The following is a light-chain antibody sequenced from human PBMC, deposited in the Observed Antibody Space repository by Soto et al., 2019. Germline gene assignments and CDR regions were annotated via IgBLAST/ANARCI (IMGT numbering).Light chain of an antibody. CDR2: ATS. Sequence: VVLRQSPGTVSLSPGKTATLSGRASQTVNSDYLAWFQQRTGQAPRLLIFATSRRATDIPDRFSESGYGTDFTLAIRRLEPEDFAVYYCHQFGYSPRTFGQGTKVDTK. CDR3: HQFGYSPRT. J-gene: IGKJ1*01. V-gene: IGKV3-20*01. CDR1: QTVNSDY.